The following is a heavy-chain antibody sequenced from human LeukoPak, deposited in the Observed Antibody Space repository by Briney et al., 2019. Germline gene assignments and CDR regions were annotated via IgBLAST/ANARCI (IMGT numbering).Heavy chain of an antibody. CDR2: ISAYNGNT. J-gene: IGHJ6*02. V-gene: IGHV1-18*01. D-gene: IGHD1-14*01. CDR3: AREETHHVYYGMDV. Sequence: ASVKVSCKASGYTFTSYGISWVRQAPGQGLEWMGWISAYNGNTNYAQKVQGRVTMTTDTSTSTAYMELRSLRSDDTAVYYCAREETHHVYYGMDVWGQGTMVTVSS. CDR1: GYTFTSYG.